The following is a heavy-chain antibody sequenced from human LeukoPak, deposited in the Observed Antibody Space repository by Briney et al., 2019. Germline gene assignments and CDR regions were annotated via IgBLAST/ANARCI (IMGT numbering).Heavy chain of an antibody. Sequence: PGGSLRLSCATSGFPFSDFSMTWVRQAPGKGLEWISTTNSGGTTTYYAESVKGRFTISRDNAKNSLYLQMNSLRAEDTAVYYCASEGRQLALTYWGQGTLVTVSS. CDR2: TNSGGTTT. V-gene: IGHV3-11*01. CDR1: GFPFSDFS. D-gene: IGHD6-13*01. J-gene: IGHJ4*02. CDR3: ASEGRQLALTY.